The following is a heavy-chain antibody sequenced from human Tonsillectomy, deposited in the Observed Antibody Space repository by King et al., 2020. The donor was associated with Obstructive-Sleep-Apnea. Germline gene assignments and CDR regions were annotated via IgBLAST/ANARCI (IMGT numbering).Heavy chain of an antibody. CDR1: GYTFTNYG. J-gene: IGHJ4*02. D-gene: IGHD4-17*01. V-gene: IGHV1-18*01. Sequence: VQLVQSGAEVKKPGASVKVSCKASGYTFTNYGITWVRQAPGQGLEWMGWISAYIGNTNYAQKFQDRVTMTTDTSTSTAYMEVRSLRSDATAVYYCARIRRGSDYYVFDYWGQGTLVTVSS. CDR2: ISAYIGNT. CDR3: ARIRRGSDYYVFDY.